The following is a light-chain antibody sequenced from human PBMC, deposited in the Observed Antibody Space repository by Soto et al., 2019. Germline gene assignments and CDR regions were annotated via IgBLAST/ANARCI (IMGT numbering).Light chain of an antibody. V-gene: IGLV2-11*01. J-gene: IGLJ3*02. Sequence: QSVLTQPRSVSGSPGQSVTISCTGTSSDVGGYNYVSWYQQHPGKAPKLMIYDVSKRPSGVPDRFSGSKSGHTASLTISGLQAEDEADYYCCSYAGSYNGVFGGGTKLTVL. CDR2: DVS. CDR1: SSDVGGYNY. CDR3: CSYAGSYNGV.